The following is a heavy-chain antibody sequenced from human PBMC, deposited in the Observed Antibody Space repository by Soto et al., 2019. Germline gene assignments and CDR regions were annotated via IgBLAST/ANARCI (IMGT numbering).Heavy chain of an antibody. CDR2: ISSSSSYI. D-gene: IGHD3-10*01. CDR3: AREGVQHGSGPYYYYGMDV. CDR1: GFTFSSYS. Sequence: EVQLVESGGGLVKPGGSLRLSCAASGFTFSSYSMNWVRQAPGKGLEWVSSISSSSSYIYYADSVKGRFTISRDNAKNSLYLQMNCLRAEDTAVYYCAREGVQHGSGPYYYYGMDVWGQGTTVTVSS. V-gene: IGHV3-21*01. J-gene: IGHJ6*02.